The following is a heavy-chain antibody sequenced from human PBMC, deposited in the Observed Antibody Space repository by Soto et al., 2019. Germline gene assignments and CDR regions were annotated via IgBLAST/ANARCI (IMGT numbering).Heavy chain of an antibody. D-gene: IGHD3-22*01. CDR2: ISWNGGSI. J-gene: IGHJ4*02. CDR1: GFIFGDYA. V-gene: IGHV3-9*01. Sequence: EVQLVESGGGLVQPGRSLRLSCAASGFIFGDYAMHWVRQPPGKGLEWVSRISWNGGSIAYADSVKGRFTVSRDNARNSLYLQLNNLRSEDTAFYFCARSPVVISIRSGGHHFDYWGQGTLVTVSP. CDR3: ARSPVVISIRSGGHHFDY.